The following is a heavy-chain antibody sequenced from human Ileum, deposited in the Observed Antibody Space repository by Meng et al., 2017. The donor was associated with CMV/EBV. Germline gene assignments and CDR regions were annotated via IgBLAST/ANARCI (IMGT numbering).Heavy chain of an antibody. D-gene: IGHD3-22*01. Sequence: GESLKISCVGSGFNFYNYAMSWVRQAPGKGLQWVSSVGGSGGSTYYADSVKGRFTISRDDSKNTVYLQMNRLRADDAALYYGSKGFQHYYDTFDSWGQGTLVTVSS. CDR3: SKGFQHYYDTFDS. CDR2: VGGSGGST. J-gene: IGHJ4*02. V-gene: IGHV3-23*01. CDR1: GFNFYNYA.